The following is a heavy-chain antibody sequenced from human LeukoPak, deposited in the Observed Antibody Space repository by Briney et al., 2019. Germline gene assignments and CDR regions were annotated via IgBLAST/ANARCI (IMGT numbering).Heavy chain of an antibody. Sequence: GASVKVSCKTSGYNFITYHIHWVRQAPGQGLEWLAVINPTTGSTTYSQKLQDRVSVTRDTPTSTVTMELSSLRSEDTAVYYCARWHTSGFIDYWGQGTLVSVSS. D-gene: IGHD6-19*01. CDR1: GYNFITYH. V-gene: IGHV1-46*04. CDR3: ARWHTSGFIDY. CDR2: INPTTGST. J-gene: IGHJ4*02.